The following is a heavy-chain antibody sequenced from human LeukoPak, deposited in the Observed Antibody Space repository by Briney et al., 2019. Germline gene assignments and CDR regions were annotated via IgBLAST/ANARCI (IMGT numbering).Heavy chain of an antibody. CDR2: IYHSGST. CDR3: ARDRRRDGYRDAFDI. D-gene: IGHD5-24*01. CDR1: GGSISSSNW. V-gene: IGHV4-4*02. Sequence: SETLSLTCAVSGGSISSSNWWSWVRQPPGKGLEWIGEIYHSGSTNYNPSLKSRVTISVDKSKNQFSLKLSSVTAADTAVYYCARDRRRDGYRDAFDIWGQGTMVTVSS. J-gene: IGHJ3*02.